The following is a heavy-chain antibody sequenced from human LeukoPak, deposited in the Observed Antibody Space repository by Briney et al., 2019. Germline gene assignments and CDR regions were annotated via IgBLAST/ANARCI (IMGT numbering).Heavy chain of an antibody. J-gene: IGHJ5*02. D-gene: IGHD1-26*01. CDR1: IDSFSNYH. CDR3: ARGQGATVPQVGKNWFDP. CDR2: VNESGGT. Sequence: SETLSLTCAVYIDSFSNYHWNWTRQTPAKGMEWIGEVNESGGTNISPSLRSRVILSVDTSKNQFSLKLISVTVADTAIYYCARGQGATVPQVGKNWFDPWGQGTRVTVSS. V-gene: IGHV4-34*01.